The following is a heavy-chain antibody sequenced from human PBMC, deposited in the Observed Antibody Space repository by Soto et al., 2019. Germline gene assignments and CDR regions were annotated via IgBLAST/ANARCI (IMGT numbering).Heavy chain of an antibody. D-gene: IGHD6-19*01. Sequence: EVQLLESGGGVVQPGGSLRLSCVASGFNFKKFAMAWVRQAPGEGLEWVSGISCCGGSTSYADSVKGRFSIARDHSKNTLSLQRKSLRAEDTAQYYCAKADGEQWLVPHLDNWGQGTLVTVS. V-gene: IGHV3-23*01. CDR3: AKADGEQWLVPHLDN. J-gene: IGHJ4*02. CDR1: GFNFKKFA. CDR2: ISCCGGST.